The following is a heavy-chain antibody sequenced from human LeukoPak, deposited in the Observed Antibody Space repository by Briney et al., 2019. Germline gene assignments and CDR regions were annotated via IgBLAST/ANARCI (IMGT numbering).Heavy chain of an antibody. CDR3: ASRRYYDILTGTDY. CDR1: GFTFSSYG. D-gene: IGHD3-9*01. V-gene: IGHV3-30*02. J-gene: IGHJ4*02. Sequence: GGSLRLSCAASGFTFSSYGMHWVRQAPGKGLEWVAFIRYDGSNEYYADSVKGRFTISRDNSKNTLYLQMNSLRAEDTAVYYCASRRYYDILTGTDYWGQGTLVTVSS. CDR2: IRYDGSNE.